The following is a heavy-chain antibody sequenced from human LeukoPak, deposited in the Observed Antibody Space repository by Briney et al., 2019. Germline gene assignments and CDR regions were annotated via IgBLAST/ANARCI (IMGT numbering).Heavy chain of an antibody. D-gene: IGHD2-2*01. V-gene: IGHV3-23*01. CDR3: AKGYCSSTSCSLDY. CDR1: GFTFTNYA. Sequence: GGSLRLSCAASGFTFTNYAMSWVRQAPGKGLEWVSAISGSGGSTYYADSVKGRFTISRDNSKNTLYLQMNSLRAEDTAVYYCAKGYCSSTSCSLDYWGQGTLVTVSS. J-gene: IGHJ4*02. CDR2: ISGSGGST.